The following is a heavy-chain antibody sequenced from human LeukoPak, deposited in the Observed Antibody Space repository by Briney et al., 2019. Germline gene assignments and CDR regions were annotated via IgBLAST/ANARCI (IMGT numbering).Heavy chain of an antibody. V-gene: IGHV4-59*01. D-gene: IGHD3-22*01. J-gene: IGHJ6*03. CDR2: IYYSGST. CDR3: ARGVYDSSGYYYLYYYYYYMDV. CDR1: GGSISSYY. Sequence: PSETLSLTCTVSGGSISSYYWSWIRQPPGKGLEWIGYIYYSGSTNYNPSLKSRVTISVDTSKNQFSLKLSSVTAADTAVYYCARGVYDSSGYYYLYYYYYYMDVWGKGTTVTISS.